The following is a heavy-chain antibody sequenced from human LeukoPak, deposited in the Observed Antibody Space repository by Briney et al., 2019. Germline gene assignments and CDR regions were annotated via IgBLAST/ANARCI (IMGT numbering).Heavy chain of an antibody. CDR2: IYYSGST. Sequence: SETLSLTCTVSGGSISSSSYYWGWIRQPPGKGLEWIGSIYYSGSTYYNPSLKSRVTISVDTSKNQFSLKLSSVTAADTAVYYCARLRNRIQLWSYYFDYWGQGTLVTVSS. CDR3: ARLRNRIQLWSYYFDY. CDR1: GGSISSSSYY. J-gene: IGHJ4*02. V-gene: IGHV4-39*01. D-gene: IGHD5-18*01.